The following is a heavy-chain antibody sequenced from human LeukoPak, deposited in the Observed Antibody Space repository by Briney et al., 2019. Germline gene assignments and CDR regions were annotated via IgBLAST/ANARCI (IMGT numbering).Heavy chain of an antibody. CDR2: IYSSGST. J-gene: IGHJ4*02. D-gene: IGHD6-19*01. V-gene: IGHV4-59*01. CDR1: GGSISSYY. CDR3: ARSGGYSSPQNY. Sequence: PSETLSLTCSVSGGSISSYYWSWIRQPPGRGLEWIGYIYSSGSTNYNSSLKSRVTISVDTSKNQFSLKLSSVTAADTAVYYCARSGGYSSPQNYWGQGTLVTVSS.